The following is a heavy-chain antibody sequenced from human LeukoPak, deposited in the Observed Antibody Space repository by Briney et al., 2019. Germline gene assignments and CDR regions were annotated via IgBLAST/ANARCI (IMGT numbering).Heavy chain of an antibody. V-gene: IGHV3-73*01. CDR1: GFTFSGSA. J-gene: IGHJ4*02. CDR3: TRRGYSYGPNDY. D-gene: IGHD5-18*01. CDR2: IRNKANSYAT. Sequence: PGGSLRLSCAASGFTFSGSAMHWVRQASGKGLEWVGRIRNKANSYATAYAASVKGRFTISRDDSKNTAYLQMNSLKTEDTAVYYCTRRGYSYGPNDYWGQGTLVTVSS.